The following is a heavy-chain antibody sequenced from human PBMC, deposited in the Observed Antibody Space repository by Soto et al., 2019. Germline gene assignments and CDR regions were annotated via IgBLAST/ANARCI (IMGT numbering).Heavy chain of an antibody. J-gene: IGHJ4*02. V-gene: IGHV4-59*08. CDR3: ARQLIT. CDR2: IYYSGTT. CDR1: GDSISNYY. Sequence: QVQLQESGPGLVKPSETLSLTCTVSGDSISNYYWTWIRQPPGKGLEWIGYIYYSGTTNYNPSLKSRVTMSVDPSKNQFSLKLSSVTAADTAIYYCARQLITWGQGILVTVSS.